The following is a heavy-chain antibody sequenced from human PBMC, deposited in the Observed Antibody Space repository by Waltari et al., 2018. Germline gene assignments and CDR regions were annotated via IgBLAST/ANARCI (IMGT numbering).Heavy chain of an antibody. CDR1: GYIFRNYY. CDR3: ATSGMDLSGVTINWFDP. CDR2: VDPADGKT. V-gene: IGHV1-69-2*01. J-gene: IGHJ5*02. Sequence: EVQLVQSGAEVKKPGATVKISCKATGYIFRNYYMQWLRQAPVKGLEWMGRVDPADGKTIYADKFQGRFIITTNRPTRTVFMEVTSLTSDDAAVYYCATSGMDLSGVTINWFDPWGQGTLLTVSS. D-gene: IGHD3-9*01.